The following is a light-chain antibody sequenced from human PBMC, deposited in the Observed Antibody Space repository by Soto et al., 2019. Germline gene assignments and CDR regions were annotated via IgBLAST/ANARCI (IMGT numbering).Light chain of an antibody. CDR1: QSVNSNS. J-gene: IGKJ1*01. CDR3: QEYGTSRT. CDR2: GAS. V-gene: IGKV3-20*01. Sequence: EIVLTQSPGTLSLSPGEGATLSCRSSQSVNSNSIAWYQQKPGQAPRLLIYGASTRASGIPGRFSGSGSGTDFTLTISRLEPEDFAVYSCQEYGTSRTFGQGTKVEIK.